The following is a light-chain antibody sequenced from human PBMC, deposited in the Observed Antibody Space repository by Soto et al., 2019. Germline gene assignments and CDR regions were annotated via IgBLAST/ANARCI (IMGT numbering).Light chain of an antibody. CDR1: TSNIGTNT. J-gene: IGLJ3*02. CDR2: NNH. CDR3: AAWDDNVWL. V-gene: IGLV1-44*01. Sequence: QAVVTQPPSASGTPEQRVTISCSGTTSNIGTNTVRWYQQVPGTAPKVLIYNNHERPSGVPDRFSGSKSGTSASLAISGLQSDDEADYYCAAWDDNVWLFGGGTKLTVL.